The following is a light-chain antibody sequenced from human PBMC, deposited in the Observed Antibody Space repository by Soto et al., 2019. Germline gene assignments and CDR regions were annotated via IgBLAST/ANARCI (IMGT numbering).Light chain of an antibody. CDR2: GAS. CDR3: QQYNYWPPIT. V-gene: IGKV3-15*01. CDR1: QSVSSS. Sequence: EIMMTQSPATLSVSPGERATLSCRASQSVSSSLAWYQQKPGQAPRLLIYGASTRATGIPARFSGSGSGTEFTLTINSLQSEDFAVYYCQQYNYWPPITFGQGTRLEIK. J-gene: IGKJ5*01.